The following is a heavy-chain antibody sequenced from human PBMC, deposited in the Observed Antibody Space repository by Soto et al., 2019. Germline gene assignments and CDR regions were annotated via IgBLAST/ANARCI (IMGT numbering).Heavy chain of an antibody. J-gene: IGHJ4*02. CDR1: GFIFSSYG. V-gene: IGHV3-33*01. CDR2: IGFEGGND. CDR3: ARDRGGIGVAGTPDY. Sequence: QVQLVESGGGVVQPGRSLRLSCAASGFIFSSYGRHGVGQAPGRGLEGGAVIGFEGGNDYYADSVKGRFTISRDNSKNTLYLQMNSLRAEDTAVYFCARDRGGIGVAGTPDYWGQGTLVTVSS. D-gene: IGHD6-19*01.